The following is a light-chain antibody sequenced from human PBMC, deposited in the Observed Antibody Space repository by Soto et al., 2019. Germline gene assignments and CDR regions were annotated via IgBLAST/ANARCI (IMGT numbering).Light chain of an antibody. V-gene: IGKV3-20*01. CDR2: GAS. J-gene: IGKJ4*01. Sequence: EIVLTQSPGTLSLSPGERATLSCRASQSISSSYLAWYQKKLGQAPRLXIYGASSRATGIPDRFSGSGSGTDLTLTISRLETEDFAVYYCQQYGSSPPITFGGGTKVDIK. CDR1: QSISSSY. CDR3: QQYGSSPPIT.